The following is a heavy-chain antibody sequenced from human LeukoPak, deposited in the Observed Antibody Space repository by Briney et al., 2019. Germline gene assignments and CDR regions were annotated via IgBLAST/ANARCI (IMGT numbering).Heavy chain of an antibody. V-gene: IGHV4-59*02. CDR1: RGSVTSYY. J-gene: IGHJ4*02. CDR2: VYFSGDT. Sequence: SETLSLTCTVSRGSVTSYYWSWIRQPPGKGLEWIGDVYFSGDTKYNPSLKSRVTISVDTSKNQFSLKLSSVTAADTAVYYCARGSKVYGGNFDYWGQGTLVTVSS. CDR3: ARGSKVYGGNFDY. D-gene: IGHD4-23*01.